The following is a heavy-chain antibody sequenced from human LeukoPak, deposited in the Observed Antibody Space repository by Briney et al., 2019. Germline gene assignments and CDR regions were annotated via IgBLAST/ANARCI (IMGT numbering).Heavy chain of an antibody. CDR1: GGSISSYY. J-gene: IGHJ2*01. V-gene: IGHV4-59*01. D-gene: IGHD2-15*01. Sequence: SETLSLTCTVSGGSISSYYWSWIRQPPGKGLEWIGSIYYSGSTTYNPSLKSRATISVDTPNNQHSLTLSSVTAPDTAVSYSARASAIEVVVHATQSTRRYFDLWGRGTPVTVSS. CDR2: IYYSGST. CDR3: ARASAIEVVVHATQSTRRYFDL.